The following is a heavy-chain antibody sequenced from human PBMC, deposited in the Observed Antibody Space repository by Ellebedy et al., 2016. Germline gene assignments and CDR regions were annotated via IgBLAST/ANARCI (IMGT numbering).Heavy chain of an antibody. CDR1: GFTFSSYA. V-gene: IGHV3-23*01. J-gene: IGHJ6*03. CDR2: IGGSDSST. Sequence: GGSLRLSXVASGFTFSSYAMSWVRQAPGKGLEWVAAIGGSDSSTYYGDSVKGRFIISRDNSKNTLFLQMSSLRAEDTAVYYCAKGRPISNYPFRYYYYYYMDVWGKGSMVTVSS. CDR3: AKGRPISNYPFRYYYYYYMDV. D-gene: IGHD4-11*01.